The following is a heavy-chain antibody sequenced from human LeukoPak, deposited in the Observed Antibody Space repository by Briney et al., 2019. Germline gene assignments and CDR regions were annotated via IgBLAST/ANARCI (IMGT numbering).Heavy chain of an antibody. CDR2: ISGSGGST. D-gene: IGHD1-26*01. CDR1: GFTFSSYA. J-gene: IGHJ4*02. Sequence: SGGSLRLSCAASGFTFSSYAMSWVRQAPGKGLEWVSAISGSGGSTYYADSVKGRFTISRDNSKNTLYLQMNSLRAEDTAVYYCAKDIVGAPRHLQKPVDYWGQGTLVTVSS. V-gene: IGHV3-23*01. CDR3: AKDIVGAPRHLQKPVDY.